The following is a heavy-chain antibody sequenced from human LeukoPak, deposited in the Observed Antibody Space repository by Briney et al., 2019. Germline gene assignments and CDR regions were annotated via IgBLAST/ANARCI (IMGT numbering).Heavy chain of an antibody. CDR2: IYYTRST. V-gene: IGHV4-39*01. D-gene: IGHD3-22*01. Sequence: SETLSLTCTVSGGSISSSSYYWGWIRQPPGKGLEWIGSIYYTRSTYYNPSLKSRVTISVDTSKNQFSLKLTSVTAADTAVYYRARGVTMIVVVIHDWYFDLWGRGTLVTVSS. CDR3: ARGVTMIVVVIHDWYFDL. CDR1: GGSISSSSYY. J-gene: IGHJ2*01.